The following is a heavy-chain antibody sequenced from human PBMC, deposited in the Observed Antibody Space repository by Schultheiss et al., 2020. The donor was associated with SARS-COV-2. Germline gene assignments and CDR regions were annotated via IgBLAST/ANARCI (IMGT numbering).Heavy chain of an antibody. J-gene: IGHJ5*02. Sequence: SETLSLTCAVYGGSFSGYYWNWIRQPPGKGLEWIGEINHRGSTNYSPSLTSRVIVSVDTSKKQFSLNLSSVTAADTAVYYCARGYSGWRSEWFDPWGQGTLVTVSS. CDR1: GGSFSGYY. V-gene: IGHV4-34*01. CDR3: ARGYSGWRSEWFDP. CDR2: INHRGST. D-gene: IGHD6-19*01.